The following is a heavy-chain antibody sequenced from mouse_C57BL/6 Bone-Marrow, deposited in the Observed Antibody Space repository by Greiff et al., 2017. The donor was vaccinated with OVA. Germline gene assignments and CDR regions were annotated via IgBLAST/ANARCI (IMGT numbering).Heavy chain of an antibody. J-gene: IGHJ4*01. Sequence: VQLMESGAELARPGASVKLSCKASGYTFTSYGISWVKQRTGQGLEWIGEIYPRSGNTYYNEKFKGKATLTADKSSSTAYMELRSLTSEDSAVYVCARDYYGSPHYWGQGTAVTVAS. V-gene: IGHV1-81*01. D-gene: IGHD1-1*01. CDR2: IYPRSGNT. CDR1: GYTFTSYG. CDR3: ARDYYGSPHY.